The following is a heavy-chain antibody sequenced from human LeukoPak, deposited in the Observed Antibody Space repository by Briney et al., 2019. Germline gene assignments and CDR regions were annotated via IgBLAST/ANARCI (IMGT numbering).Heavy chain of an antibody. CDR1: GFTFSNYA. V-gene: IGHV3-23*01. J-gene: IGHJ4*02. CDR3: AGDVEARISAAGTFDY. Sequence: PGGSLRLSCAASGFTFSNYAMSWVRQAPGKGLEWVSVISGLGGSTYYADSVKGRFAISRDNSKSTLWLQMNSLRADDTAIYYCAGDVEARISAAGTFDYWGQGSLVTVSS. D-gene: IGHD6-13*01. CDR2: ISGLGGST.